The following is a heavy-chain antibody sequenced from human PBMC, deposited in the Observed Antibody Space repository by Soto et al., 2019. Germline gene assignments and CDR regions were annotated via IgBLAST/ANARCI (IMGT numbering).Heavy chain of an antibody. CDR3: ENPLGFRCVYSPPAY. D-gene: IGHD3-22*01. V-gene: IGHV3-43*01. CDR2: ISWDGGST. Sequence: EVQLVESGGVVVQPGGSLRLSCAASGFTFDDYTMHWVRQAPGKGLEWVSLISWDGGSTYYADSVKGRFTISRDNSKNSFYLKMNSLKTENPAFFYCENPLGFRCVYSPPAYWAQGPLV. J-gene: IGHJ4*02. CDR1: GFTFDDYT.